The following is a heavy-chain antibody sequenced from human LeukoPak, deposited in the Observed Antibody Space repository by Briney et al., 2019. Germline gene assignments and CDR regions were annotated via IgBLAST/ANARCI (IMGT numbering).Heavy chain of an antibody. CDR3: ARDSGYSSGWSPSWYFDL. CDR2: IYYSGST. D-gene: IGHD6-19*01. CDR1: GGSISSSSYY. J-gene: IGHJ2*01. V-gene: IGHV4-39*02. Sequence: SETLSLTCTVSGGSISSSSYYWGWIRQPPGKGLGWIGSIYYSGSTYYNPSLKSRVTISVDTSKNQFSLKLSSVTAADTAVYYCARDSGYSSGWSPSWYFDLWGRGTLVTVSS.